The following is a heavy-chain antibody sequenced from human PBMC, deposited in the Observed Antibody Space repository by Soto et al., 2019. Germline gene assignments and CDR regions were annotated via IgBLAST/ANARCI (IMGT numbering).Heavy chain of an antibody. CDR3: AKHLTPTIFGVVIHDC. V-gene: IGHV3-30*18. CDR2: ISHDGTNE. D-gene: IGHD3-3*01. Sequence: GGSLRLTCAASGFTFSSYAIHWRRQTPCAGLEWLAIISHDGTNEKYADSVKGRFTISRDNSKSALYLQINSLTTDDTAVYYCAKHLTPTIFGVVIHDCWGQGTLVTVSS. CDR1: GFTFSSYA. J-gene: IGHJ4*02.